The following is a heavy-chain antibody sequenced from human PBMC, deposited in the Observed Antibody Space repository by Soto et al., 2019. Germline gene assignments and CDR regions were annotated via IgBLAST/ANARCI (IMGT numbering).Heavy chain of an antibody. V-gene: IGHV4-4*02. J-gene: IGHJ5*02. CDR1: GSTVSRTNS. Sequence: PSVTISLTGAVTGSTVSRTNSCTWGRQPPGKHLEWIGQIYHRRSPTSSPSLRGRATISVDKSNNQFSRRLRSVTAAHTALYYCATLPPRIVVTLLPLHTWGQGLHVTVSS. CDR3: ATLPPRIVVTLLPLHT. D-gene: IGHD2-21*01. CDR2: IYHRRSP.